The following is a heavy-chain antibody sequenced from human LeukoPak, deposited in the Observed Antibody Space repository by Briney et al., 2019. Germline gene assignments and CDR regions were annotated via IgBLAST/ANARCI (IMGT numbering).Heavy chain of an antibody. Sequence: PGRSLRLSCAASGFTFSNYGMHWVRQAPGKGLEWVAVIAYDGSNKYYADSVKGRFTISRDNSKNTLYLQMNSLRAEDTAVYYCARETARRDGYNSSPYFDYWGQGTLVTVSS. CDR3: ARETARRDGYNSSPYFDY. D-gene: IGHD5-24*01. V-gene: IGHV3-30*03. CDR1: GFTFSNYG. J-gene: IGHJ4*02. CDR2: IAYDGSNK.